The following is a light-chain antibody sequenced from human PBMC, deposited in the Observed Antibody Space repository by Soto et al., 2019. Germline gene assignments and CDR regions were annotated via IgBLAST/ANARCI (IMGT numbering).Light chain of an antibody. CDR1: QGFGSS. J-gene: IGKJ4*01. V-gene: IGKV1D-12*01. CDR3: QQANSFPMT. Sequence: DIQMTQSPSPVYGSVGDRVTITCRASQGFGSSLAWYQQKPGKAPNLLIYAASNLQSGVASRFSGSGSVTGFTLAISSLQPEDFATDDCQQANSFPMTFGGGTKVEI. CDR2: AAS.